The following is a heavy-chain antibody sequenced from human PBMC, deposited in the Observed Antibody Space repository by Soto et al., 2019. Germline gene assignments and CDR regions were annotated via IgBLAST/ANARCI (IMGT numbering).Heavy chain of an antibody. J-gene: IGHJ3*02. CDR1: GFSFSDSY. CDR3: ASGRGEYCSGGSCYGDAFDI. Sequence: QVQLVESGGGLVKPGGSLRLSCAASGFSFSDSYMSWIRQAPGKGLEWVSYISSSGSTIYYADSAKGRFTISRDNAKKSLYLQMNSLRAEDTAVYYCASGRGEYCSGGSCYGDAFDIWGQGTMVTVSS. D-gene: IGHD2-15*01. V-gene: IGHV3-11*01. CDR2: ISSSGSTI.